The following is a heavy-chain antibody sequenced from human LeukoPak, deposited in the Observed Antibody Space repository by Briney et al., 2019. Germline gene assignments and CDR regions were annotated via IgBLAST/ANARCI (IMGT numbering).Heavy chain of an antibody. CDR3: ARGSAMAQKQLVRHFDS. CDR1: GYTFTSYG. Sequence: ASVKVSCKASGYTFTSYGISWVRQAPGQGLEWMGWISAYNGNTKYAQKLQDRVTMTTDTSTTTAYMEVRSLTSDDTAVYYCARGSAMAQKQLVRHFDSWGQGTLVVVSS. V-gene: IGHV1-18*01. J-gene: IGHJ4*02. CDR2: ISAYNGNT. D-gene: IGHD6-6*01.